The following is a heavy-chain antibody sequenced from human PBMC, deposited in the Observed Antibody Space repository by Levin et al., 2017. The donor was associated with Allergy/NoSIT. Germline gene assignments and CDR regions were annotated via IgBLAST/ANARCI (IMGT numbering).Heavy chain of an antibody. CDR1: GFTFSNYA. J-gene: IGHJ4*02. D-gene: IGHD3-16*01. CDR3: AKVGLRLGGDY. Sequence: GGSLRLSCAASGFTFSNYAMSWVRQAPGKGLEWVSTSGSGGSTYYADSVKGRFTISGDNSKSTLYLQMNSLRVEDTAVYYCAKVGLRLGGDYWGQGTLVTVSS. V-gene: IGHV3-23*01. CDR2: SGSGGST.